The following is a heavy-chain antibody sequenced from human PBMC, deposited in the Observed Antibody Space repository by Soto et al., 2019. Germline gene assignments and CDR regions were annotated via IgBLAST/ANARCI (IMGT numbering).Heavy chain of an antibody. Sequence: PGESLKISCQCSGYTFSNFCIGWVRQLPGKGLEWMGIIYPGDHETRYSPSFHGKVTISADKSINTAYLQWNSLEASDTAFYFCARSPRSSPYFDYWGQGALVTVSS. CDR2: IYPGDHET. V-gene: IGHV5-51*01. D-gene: IGHD6-13*01. CDR1: GYTFSNFC. J-gene: IGHJ4*02. CDR3: ARSPRSSPYFDY.